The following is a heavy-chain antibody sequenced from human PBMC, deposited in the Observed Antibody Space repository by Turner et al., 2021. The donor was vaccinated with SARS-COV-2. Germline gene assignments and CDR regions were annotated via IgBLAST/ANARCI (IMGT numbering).Heavy chain of an antibody. CDR1: GYTLIELS. V-gene: IGHV1-24*01. Sequence: QDQQVQSGTEVKKPGDSVKVSCTVSGYTLIELSMHWVRQAPGKGLEWMGGFDPEDVETIYAQKFQGRVTMTEDTSTDTAYMELSSLISEDTAVYYCATVFAVAGLSYGMDVWGQGTTVTVAS. CDR3: ATVFAVAGLSYGMDV. J-gene: IGHJ6*02. D-gene: IGHD6-19*01. CDR2: FDPEDVET.